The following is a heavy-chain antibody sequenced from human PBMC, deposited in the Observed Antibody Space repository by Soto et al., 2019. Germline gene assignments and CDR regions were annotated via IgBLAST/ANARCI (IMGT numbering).Heavy chain of an antibody. V-gene: IGHV3-33*01. CDR3: AGDFDY. Sequence: QVQLVESGGGVVQPGRSLRLSCAASGFTFSSYGMHWVRQAPGKGLEWVAVIWYDGSNKYYADSVKGRFTISRDNSKNTLYRKMNSLRAEDTVVYYCAGDFDYWGQGTLVTVPS. CDR2: IWYDGSNK. CDR1: GFTFSSYG. J-gene: IGHJ4*02.